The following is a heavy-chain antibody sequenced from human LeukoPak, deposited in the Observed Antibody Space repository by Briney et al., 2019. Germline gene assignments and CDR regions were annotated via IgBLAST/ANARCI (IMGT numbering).Heavy chain of an antibody. CDR3: ARAPGDPPNY. CDR1: GFTVSSNF. D-gene: IGHD4-17*01. CDR2: IYPGGTT. J-gene: IGHJ4*02. V-gene: IGHV3-53*01. Sequence: GGSLRLSCAASGFTVSSNFMNWVRQAPGKGLEWVSVIYPGGTTYDADSVKGRFTISRDSSKNTLYLEMNSLRAEDTAVYYCARAPGDPPNYWGQGTLVTVSS.